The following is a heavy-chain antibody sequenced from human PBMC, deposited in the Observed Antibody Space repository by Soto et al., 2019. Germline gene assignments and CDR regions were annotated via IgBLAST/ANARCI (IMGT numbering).Heavy chain of an antibody. Sequence: SETLSLTCAVSGGSISSSNWWSWVRQPPGKGLEWIGEIYHSGSTNYNPSLKSRVTISVDKSKNQFSLKLSSVTAADTAVYYCARVNRWFGELLFDYWGQGTLVTVSS. CDR2: IYHSGST. CDR1: GGSISSSNW. CDR3: ARVNRWFGELLFDY. J-gene: IGHJ4*02. V-gene: IGHV4-4*02. D-gene: IGHD3-10*01.